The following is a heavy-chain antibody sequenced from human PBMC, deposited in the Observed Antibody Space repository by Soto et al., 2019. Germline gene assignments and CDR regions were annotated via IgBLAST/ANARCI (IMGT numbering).Heavy chain of an antibody. CDR2: IKGDESST. J-gene: IGHJ4*02. D-gene: IGHD3-3*02. Sequence: EVQLVESGGDSVQPGGSLRLSCAASGFTFSTYWMHWARQAPGEGLVWVSRIKGDESSTSSADSVKGRFTISRDNAKNTLYLHMTSLRADDTAVYYCARGAFHNYYVDYWGQGTLVTVSS. V-gene: IGHV3-74*01. CDR1: GFTFSTYW. CDR3: ARGAFHNYYVDY.